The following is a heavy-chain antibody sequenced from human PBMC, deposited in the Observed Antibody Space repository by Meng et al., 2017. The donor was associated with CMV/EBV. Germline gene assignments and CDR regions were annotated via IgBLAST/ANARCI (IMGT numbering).Heavy chain of an antibody. CDR3: ARRSTDILTGYEYYFDY. V-gene: IGHV4-59*01. J-gene: IGHJ4*02. D-gene: IGHD3-9*01. CDR1: GGSISSYY. CDR2: IYYSGST. Sequence: GSLRLSCTVSGGSISSYYCSWIRQPPGKGLEWIGYIYYSGSTNYNPSLKCRVTISVDTSKNQFSLKLSSVTAADTAVYYCARRSTDILTGYEYYFDYWGQGTLVTVSS.